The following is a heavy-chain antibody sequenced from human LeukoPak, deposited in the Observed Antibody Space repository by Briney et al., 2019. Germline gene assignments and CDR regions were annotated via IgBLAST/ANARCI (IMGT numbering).Heavy chain of an antibody. Sequence: GGSLRLSCAASGFTFSTYSMNWVRQAPGRGLEWVSSISSSGTYIYYADSMRGRFTISRGNSKNSLYLQMNSLRAEDTAVYYCASSFPRRDDYISNYFDYWGQGTLVTVSS. J-gene: IGHJ4*02. CDR2: ISSSGTYI. D-gene: IGHD5-24*01. CDR1: GFTFSTYS. CDR3: ASSFPRRDDYISNYFDY. V-gene: IGHV3-21*01.